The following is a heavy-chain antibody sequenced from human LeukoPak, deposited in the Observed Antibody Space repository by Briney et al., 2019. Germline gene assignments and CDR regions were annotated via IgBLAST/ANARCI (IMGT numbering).Heavy chain of an antibody. CDR1: GFTVRSNY. V-gene: IGHV3-48*04. Sequence: GGSLRLSCAASGFTVRSNYMNWVRQAPGKGLEWVSYISSSGSTIYYADSVKGRFTISRDNAKNSLYLQMNSLRAEDTAVYFCARDPYSGNYGAYYYYYMDVWGKGTTVTISS. CDR2: ISSSGSTI. CDR3: ARDPYSGNYGAYYYYYMDV. D-gene: IGHD1-26*01. J-gene: IGHJ6*03.